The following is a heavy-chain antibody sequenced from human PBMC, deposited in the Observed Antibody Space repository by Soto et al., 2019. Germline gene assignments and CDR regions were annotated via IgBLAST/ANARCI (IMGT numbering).Heavy chain of an antibody. Sequence: SGPTLVNPTQTLTLTCTFSGFSLSTSGVAVGWIRQAPRKAPEGLAFIFGDDDKRYSPSLEKGLTIPKDTSKNQVVLTITNMNPVDKATYYCARICDFWSGYYIYNWGRGTPVPVSS. CDR2: IFGDDDK. CDR3: ARICDFWSGYYIYN. D-gene: IGHD3-3*01. CDR1: GFSLSTSGVA. J-gene: IGHJ4*02. V-gene: IGHV2-5*02.